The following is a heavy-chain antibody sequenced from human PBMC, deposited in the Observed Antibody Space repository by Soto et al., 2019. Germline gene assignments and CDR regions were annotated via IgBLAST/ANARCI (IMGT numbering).Heavy chain of an antibody. J-gene: IGHJ4*02. CDR2: IYTSGST. V-gene: IGHV4-4*07. D-gene: IGHD1-26*01. CDR3: ERDVPLVGATRGFDY. Sequence: AGTLTLTCAASGCSFTSYYLTWIRQPPGKGLEWIGRIYTSGSTNYNPSLQSRVTRSVDTSTNQFSLKLSSATDAATAEYYRERDVPLVGATRGFDYWGQGTLVTVSS. CDR1: GCSFTSYY.